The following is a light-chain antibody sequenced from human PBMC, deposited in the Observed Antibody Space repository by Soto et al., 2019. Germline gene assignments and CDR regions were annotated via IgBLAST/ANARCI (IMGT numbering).Light chain of an antibody. CDR3: QQYNEWPET. J-gene: IGKJ1*01. Sequence: EIVMTQSPATLSVSPGERATLSCRASHSVRSSLAWYQQKPGQVPRLLIHGASTRATGIPGRFSGSGSGTEFTLIISSLQSEDFAVYYCQQYNEWPETFGHGTRVEIK. V-gene: IGKV3-15*01. CDR2: GAS. CDR1: HSVRSS.